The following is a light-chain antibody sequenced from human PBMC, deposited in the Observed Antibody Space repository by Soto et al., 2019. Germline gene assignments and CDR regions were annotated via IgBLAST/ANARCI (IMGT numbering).Light chain of an antibody. Sequence: QSVLTQPRAVSGSPGQSVTISCTGTSSDVGGYNYVSWYQQHPGKAPKLMIYDVSKRPSGVPDRFSGSKSGNTASLTISGLQAEDEADYYCCSYAGSPFHVFGTGTKVTVL. V-gene: IGLV2-11*01. CDR1: SSDVGGYNY. CDR3: CSYAGSPFHV. J-gene: IGLJ1*01. CDR2: DVS.